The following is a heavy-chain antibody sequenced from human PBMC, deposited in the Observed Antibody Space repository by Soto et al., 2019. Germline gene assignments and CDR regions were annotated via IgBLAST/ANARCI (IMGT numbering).Heavy chain of an antibody. J-gene: IGHJ4*02. Sequence: QVQLVESGGGVVQPGRSLRLSCAASGFTFSSYAMHWVRQAPGKGLEWVAVISYDGSNKYYADSVKGRFTISRDNSKNTLYLQMNCLRAEDTAVYYCARDEEYSSGCKGGNYFEYWGQGTLVIGSS. CDR3: ARDEEYSSGCKGGNYFEY. D-gene: IGHD6-19*01. CDR2: ISYDGSNK. V-gene: IGHV3-30-3*01. CDR1: GFTFSSYA.